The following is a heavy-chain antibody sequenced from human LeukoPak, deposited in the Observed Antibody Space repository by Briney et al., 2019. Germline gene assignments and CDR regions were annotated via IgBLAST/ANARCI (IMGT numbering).Heavy chain of an antibody. Sequence: GGSLRLSCAASGFTFSTYWMNWVRQAPGKGLEWVANINQEGSKKYYVDSVKGRFTISRDNAKNSLSLQMNSLRAEDTAVYYCARGSNWSFEYWGQGTLVIVSS. D-gene: IGHD1-20*01. V-gene: IGHV3-7*05. CDR1: GFTFSTYW. CDR2: INQEGSKK. CDR3: ARGSNWSFEY. J-gene: IGHJ4*02.